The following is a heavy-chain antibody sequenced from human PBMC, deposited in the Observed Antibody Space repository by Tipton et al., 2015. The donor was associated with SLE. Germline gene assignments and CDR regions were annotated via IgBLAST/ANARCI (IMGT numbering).Heavy chain of an antibody. Sequence: TLSLTCTVSGGSISSSSYYWGWIRQPPGKGLEWIGSIYYSGSTYYNPSLKSRVTISVDTSKNQFSLKLTSVTAADTAVYYCASGYCSSIFGCYYYYMDVWGKGTTVTVSS. CDR1: GGSISSSSYY. CDR3: ASGYCSSIFGCYYYYMDV. J-gene: IGHJ6*03. V-gene: IGHV4-39*07. CDR2: IYYSGST. D-gene: IGHD2-2*03.